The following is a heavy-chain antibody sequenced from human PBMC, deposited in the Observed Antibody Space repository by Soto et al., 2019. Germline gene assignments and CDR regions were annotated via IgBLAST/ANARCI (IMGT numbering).Heavy chain of an antibody. Sequence: PSETLSLTCTVSGGSISSSSYYWGWIRQPPGKGLEWIGSIYYSGSTYYNPSLKSRVTISVDTSKNQFSLKLSYVTAADTAVYYCARGGILTGYIYGMDVWGQGTTVTVS. CDR3: ARGGILTGYIYGMDV. CDR1: GGSISSSSYY. D-gene: IGHD3-9*01. V-gene: IGHV4-39*07. J-gene: IGHJ6*02. CDR2: IYYSGST.